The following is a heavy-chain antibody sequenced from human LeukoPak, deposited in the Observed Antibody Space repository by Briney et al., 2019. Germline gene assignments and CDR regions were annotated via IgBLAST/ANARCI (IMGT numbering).Heavy chain of an antibody. Sequence: ASVEVCCKASGYTFTRYDINWVRQATGQGLEWMGWVNPNSGHTGYAQKFQGRVTMTRNTSITTAYMELSSLTSEDTAVSYSARGAPGSYCSGGSCPYFDYWGQGTLVSVSS. D-gene: IGHD2-15*01. CDR2: VNPNSGHT. CDR1: GYTFTRYD. CDR3: ARGAPGSYCSGGSCPYFDY. J-gene: IGHJ4*02. V-gene: IGHV1-8*01.